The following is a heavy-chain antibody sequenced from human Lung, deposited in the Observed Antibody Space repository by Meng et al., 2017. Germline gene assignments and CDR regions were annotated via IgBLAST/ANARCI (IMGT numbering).Heavy chain of an antibody. V-gene: IGHV4-31*03. D-gene: IGHD3-3*01. Sequence: QVQLQESGPGLVKPSQTQSLTCTVSGVSFSSGGYYWGWIRQHPGRGLEWIGYIYYSGSTFYNPAFKSRVTISVDTSKNQFSLNLNSVSAADTAVYYCVRERNRLLDPWGQGTLVTVSS. CDR3: VRERNRLLDP. CDR2: IYYSGST. J-gene: IGHJ5*02. CDR1: GVSFSSGGYY.